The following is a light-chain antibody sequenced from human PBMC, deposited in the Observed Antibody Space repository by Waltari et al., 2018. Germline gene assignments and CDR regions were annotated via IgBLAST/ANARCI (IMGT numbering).Light chain of an antibody. J-gene: IGLJ2*01. V-gene: IGLV1-51*01. CDR1: GSTIGNNF. Sequence: QSVLTQPPSVSAAPGQKVTISCSGAGSTIGNNFVSWYQQLPGTAPKLLSYENNTRPSGNPDRLSGSKSGTAATLSITGLQTGDEADYYCGTWDTDLSVVFGGGTKLTVL. CDR3: GTWDTDLSVV. CDR2: ENN.